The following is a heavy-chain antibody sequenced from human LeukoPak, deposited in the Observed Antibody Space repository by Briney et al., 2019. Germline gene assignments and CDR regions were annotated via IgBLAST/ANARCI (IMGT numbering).Heavy chain of an antibody. CDR3: ARLLAVAGGDAFDI. J-gene: IGHJ3*02. V-gene: IGHV4-59*08. Sequence: SETLSLTCTVSGCSISSYYWSWIRQPPGKGLELIGYLYYSGSTNYNPSLKSRFTVSVDTSKDQFSLRLSSVTAADTAVYYCARLLAVAGGDAFDIWGQGKMVTVSS. CDR2: LYYSGST. CDR1: GCSISSYY. D-gene: IGHD6-19*01.